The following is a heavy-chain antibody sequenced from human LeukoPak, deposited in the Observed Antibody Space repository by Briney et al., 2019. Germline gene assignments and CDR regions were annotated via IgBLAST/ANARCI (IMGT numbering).Heavy chain of an antibody. D-gene: IGHD2-2*01. Sequence: SETLSLTCVVYGGSFSGYYWSWIRQPPGKGVEWMGEINHRGSTNYNPSLKSRVTISVDTSKNQFSLKLSSVTAADTAVYYCARAIRDIVVVPVPRGNAFDIWGQGRMVTVSS. V-gene: IGHV4-34*01. CDR2: INHRGST. CDR3: ARAIRDIVVVPVPRGNAFDI. CDR1: GGSFSGYY. J-gene: IGHJ3*02.